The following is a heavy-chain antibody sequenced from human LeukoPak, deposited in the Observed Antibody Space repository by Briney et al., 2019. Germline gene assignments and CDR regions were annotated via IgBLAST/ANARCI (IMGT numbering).Heavy chain of an antibody. J-gene: IGHJ4*02. CDR3: ARDWRHSSGCLDY. D-gene: IGHD6-19*01. Sequence: QPGGSLRLSCAASGFTFSSYAMHWVRQAPGRGQEWVAVISYDGSNKYYADSVKGRFTISRDNSKNTLYLQMNSLRAEDTAVYYCARDWRHSSGCLDYCGQGTLVTVSS. CDR2: ISYDGSNK. V-gene: IGHV3-30-3*01. CDR1: GFTFSSYA.